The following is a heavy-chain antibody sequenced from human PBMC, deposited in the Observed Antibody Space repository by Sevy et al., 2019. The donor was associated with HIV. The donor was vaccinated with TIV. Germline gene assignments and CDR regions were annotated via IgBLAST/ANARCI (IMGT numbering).Heavy chain of an antibody. V-gene: IGHV3-49*03. CDR2: VRDRGYGGTT. Sequence: GGSLRLSCTASGFSLGDYCVSWFRQAPGKGLEWVGAVRDRGYGGTTEYAASVKGRFTISRDDSINIAYLQMDSLNTEDTAVYYCTREAVTRARGNYIVFDLWGQGTLVTVSS. CDR1: GFSLGDYC. CDR3: TREAVTRARGNYIVFDL. D-gene: IGHD3-10*01. J-gene: IGHJ4*03.